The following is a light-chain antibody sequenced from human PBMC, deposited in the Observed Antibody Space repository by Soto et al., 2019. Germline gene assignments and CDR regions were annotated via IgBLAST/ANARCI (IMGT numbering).Light chain of an antibody. CDR1: QAISGNY. V-gene: IGKV3-20*01. CDR2: GAS. Sequence: EILLTQSPGTLSLSPGEGASLSCRASQAISGNYLAWYQHKPGQAPRLLMYGASSRATGIPDRFSGSGSGTDFTLTTSRLEPEDFAVYYCQQYVNSLTWTFGQGTKVDIK. J-gene: IGKJ1*01. CDR3: QQYVNSLTWT.